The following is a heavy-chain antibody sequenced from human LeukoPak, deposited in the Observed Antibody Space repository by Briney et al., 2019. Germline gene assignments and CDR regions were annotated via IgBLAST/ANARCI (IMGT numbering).Heavy chain of an antibody. CDR1: GGSFSGYY. D-gene: IGHD3-9*01. CDR3: ASPGILTGYYNGYYFDY. J-gene: IGHJ4*02. V-gene: IGHV4-34*01. CDR2: INHSGST. Sequence: SETLSLTCAVYGGSFSGYYWSWIRQPPGKGLEWIGEINHSGSTNYNPSLKSRVTISVDTSKNQFSLKLSSVTAADTAVYYCASPGILTGYYNGYYFDYWGQGTLVTVSS.